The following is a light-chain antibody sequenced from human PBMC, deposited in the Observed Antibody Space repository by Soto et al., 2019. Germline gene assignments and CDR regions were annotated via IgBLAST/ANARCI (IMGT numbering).Light chain of an antibody. CDR2: GAS. CDR3: QHYTNCPLT. Sequence: EIVMTQSPATLSESPGERVTLSCRASHSVSSRLAWYQQKPGQAPRLLIYGASTRATGLPARFSGSGSGTEFTLTISSLQSEDFALYYCQHYTNCPLTFGGGTKVEIK. J-gene: IGKJ4*01. CDR1: HSVSSR. V-gene: IGKV3-15*01.